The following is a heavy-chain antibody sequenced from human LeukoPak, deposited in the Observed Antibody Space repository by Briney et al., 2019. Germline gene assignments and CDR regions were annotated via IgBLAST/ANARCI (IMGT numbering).Heavy chain of an antibody. Sequence: SVKVSCKVAGGTFNTYGITWVRQAPGQGLEWMGRIIPVLEMATYAQKYEGTVKITADKSTTTIYLFLSSLTSDDTAVYYCARGRNYFDYWGQGSLVTVSS. V-gene: IGHV1-69*04. CDR3: ARGRNYFDY. J-gene: IGHJ4*01. CDR1: GGTFNTYG. CDR2: IIPVLEMA.